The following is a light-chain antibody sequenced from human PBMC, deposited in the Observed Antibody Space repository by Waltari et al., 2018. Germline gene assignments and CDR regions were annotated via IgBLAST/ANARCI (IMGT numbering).Light chain of an antibody. Sequence: QSALTQPASVSGSPGQSITIPCTGTISDVGRFNLVSWYQQHPGNPPKPITYKVTKRPSRLSTRFSGSTSGNTASLTISGLQADDAADYYCCSYTTTHTYVFGTGTTVTV. V-gene: IGLV2-23*02. CDR1: ISDVGRFNL. CDR2: KVT. J-gene: IGLJ1*01. CDR3: CSYTTTHTYV.